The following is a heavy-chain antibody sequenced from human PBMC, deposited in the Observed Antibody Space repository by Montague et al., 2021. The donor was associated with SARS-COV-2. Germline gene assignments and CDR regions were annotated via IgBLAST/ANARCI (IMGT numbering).Heavy chain of an antibody. CDR1: GESFSGYY. CDR3: ARWDPQTLTLIGLRGKSASDY. CDR2: INHSGAT. D-gene: IGHD4-23*01. V-gene: IGHV4-34*01. J-gene: IGHJ4*02. Sequence: SETLSLTCTVYGESFSGYYWTWIRQSPGKGLEWIAEINHSGATNXNFTPTLRSRVTISVDTTKSQFSLKLSSVTAADTGVYYCARWDPQTLTLIGLRGKSASDYWGQGTLVTVSS.